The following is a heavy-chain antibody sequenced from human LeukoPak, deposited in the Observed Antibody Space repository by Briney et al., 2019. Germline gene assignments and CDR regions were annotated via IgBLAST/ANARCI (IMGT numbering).Heavy chain of an antibody. CDR3: ARTEEDDYGDLFFDY. V-gene: IGHV3-66*01. Sequence: PGGSLRLSCADSGFTVSSNYMSWVRQAPGKGLEWVSVIYSGGSTYYADSVKGRFTISRDNSKNTLYLQMNSLRAEDTAVYYCARTEEDDYGDLFFDYWGQGTLVTVSS. CDR1: GFTVSSNY. J-gene: IGHJ4*02. CDR2: IYSGGST. D-gene: IGHD4-17*01.